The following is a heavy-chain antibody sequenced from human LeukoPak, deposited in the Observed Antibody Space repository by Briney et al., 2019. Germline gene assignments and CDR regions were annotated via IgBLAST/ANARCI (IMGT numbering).Heavy chain of an antibody. J-gene: IGHJ5*02. CDR3: APPPYYYEANGYSVA. D-gene: IGHD3-22*01. Sequence: GGSLRLSCVASGFTFSTYTMNWVRQAPGKGLEWVSSISSSSFFISYADSVKGRFTISRDNAKNSLYLQMKSLRAEDTAVYYCAPPPYYYEANGYSVAWGQGTLVTVSS. CDR1: GFTFSTYT. V-gene: IGHV3-21*01. CDR2: ISSSSFFI.